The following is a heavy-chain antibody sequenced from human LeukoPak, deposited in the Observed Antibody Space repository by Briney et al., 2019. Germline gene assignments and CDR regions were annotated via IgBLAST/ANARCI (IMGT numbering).Heavy chain of an antibody. J-gene: IGHJ6*03. V-gene: IGHV3-7*01. D-gene: IGHD4/OR15-4a*01. Sequence: GGSLRLSCAASGFTVSSNYMSWVRQAPGKGLEWVANIKQDGSEKYYVDSVKGRFTISRDNAKNSLYLQMNSLRAEDTAVYYCARRVPYYYYMDVWGKGTTVTVSS. CDR1: GFTVSSNY. CDR2: IKQDGSEK. CDR3: ARRVPYYYYMDV.